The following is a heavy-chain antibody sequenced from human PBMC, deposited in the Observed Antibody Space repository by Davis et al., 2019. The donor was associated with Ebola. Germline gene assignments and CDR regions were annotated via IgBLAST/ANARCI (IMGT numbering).Heavy chain of an antibody. J-gene: IGHJ4*02. Sequence: SLKISCAASGFTFDDYAMHWVRQAPGKGLEWVSGISWNSGSIGYADSVKGRFTISRDNSKNTLYLQMNSLRAEDTAVYYCARGGGYSSGWDDYWGQGTLATVSS. CDR1: GFTFDDYA. V-gene: IGHV3-9*01. CDR3: ARGGGYSSGWDDY. D-gene: IGHD6-19*01. CDR2: ISWNSGSI.